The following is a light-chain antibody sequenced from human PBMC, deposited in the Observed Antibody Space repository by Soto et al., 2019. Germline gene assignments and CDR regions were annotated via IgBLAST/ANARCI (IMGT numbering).Light chain of an antibody. CDR2: KDS. Sequence: SYELTQPTSVSVSPGQTARITCSGDVLAKKYARWFQQKPGQAPVLVIYKDSERASGIPERFSGSSSGTTVTLTISGAQVEDEADYYCYSAADNNWVFGGGTKLTV. V-gene: IGLV3-27*01. CDR1: VLAKKY. J-gene: IGLJ3*02. CDR3: YSAADNNWV.